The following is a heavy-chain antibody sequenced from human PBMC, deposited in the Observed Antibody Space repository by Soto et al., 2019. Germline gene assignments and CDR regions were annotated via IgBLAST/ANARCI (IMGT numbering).Heavy chain of an antibody. CDR2: ISVYNGNT. J-gene: IGHJ3*02. Sequence: QVQLVQSGAEVKKPGASVKVSCKTSGYIFRSYDISWVRQAPGQGLEWMGWISVYNGNTKYDQKYQDRVTLTRDTSTNTAHMEVRSLSSDDTAVYYFARDGQDAFDIWRQGTMVTVSS. V-gene: IGHV1-18*01. CDR3: ARDGQDAFDI. CDR1: GYIFRSYD.